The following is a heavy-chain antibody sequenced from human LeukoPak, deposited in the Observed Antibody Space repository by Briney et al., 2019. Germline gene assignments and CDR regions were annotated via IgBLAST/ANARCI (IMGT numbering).Heavy chain of an antibody. V-gene: IGHV4-38-2*02. J-gene: IGHJ3*02. Sequence: SEILSLTCTVSGYSISSGYYWGWIRQPPGKGLEWIGSIYHSGSTYYNPSLKSRVTISVDTSKNQFSLKLSSVTAADTAVYYCARDGLSGSTAFDIWGQGTMVTVSS. D-gene: IGHD2-15*01. CDR2: IYHSGST. CDR1: GYSISSGYY. CDR3: ARDGLSGSTAFDI.